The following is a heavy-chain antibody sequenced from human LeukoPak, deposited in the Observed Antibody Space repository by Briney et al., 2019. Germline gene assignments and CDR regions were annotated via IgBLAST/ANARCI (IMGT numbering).Heavy chain of an antibody. Sequence: GGSLRLSCAASGFSFSSYTMNWVRQAPGKGLEWVSIISSSSSYIYYADSVKGRFTISRDNAKNALYLQMNSLRVEDTAVYYCARPGRLWSFDVWGRGVLVTVSS. CDR1: GFSFSSYT. CDR2: ISSSSSYI. D-gene: IGHD2-8*02. CDR3: ARPGRLWSFDV. V-gene: IGHV3-21*01. J-gene: IGHJ2*01.